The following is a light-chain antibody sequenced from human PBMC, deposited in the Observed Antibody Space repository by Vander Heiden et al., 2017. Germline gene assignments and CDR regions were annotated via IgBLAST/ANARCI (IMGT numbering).Light chain of an antibody. CDR2: KAS. V-gene: IGKV1-5*03. CDR3: QQYNTYSQT. CDR1: QSISSW. Sequence: DIQMTQSPPTLSASVGDRVTITCRASQSISSWLAWYQQKPGKAPKLLIYKASSLDSGVPSRFSGSGSGTEFTLTMSSLQPDDFATYYCQQYNTYSQTFGQGTKVEIK. J-gene: IGKJ1*01.